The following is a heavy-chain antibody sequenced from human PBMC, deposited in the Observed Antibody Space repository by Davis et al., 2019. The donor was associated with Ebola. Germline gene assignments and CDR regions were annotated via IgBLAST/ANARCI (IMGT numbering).Heavy chain of an antibody. CDR2: IDPSDSNT. D-gene: IGHD4/OR15-4a*01. CDR1: GYSFTTYW. V-gene: IGHV5-10-1*04. Sequence: GESLKISCKGSGYSFTTYWISWVRQMPGRGLEWMGRIDPSDSNTNYSPSFQGQVTISADKSISTAYLQWSSLKASDTAMYYCARLGASLYYYGMDVWGKGTTVTVSS. J-gene: IGHJ6*04. CDR3: ARLGASLYYYGMDV.